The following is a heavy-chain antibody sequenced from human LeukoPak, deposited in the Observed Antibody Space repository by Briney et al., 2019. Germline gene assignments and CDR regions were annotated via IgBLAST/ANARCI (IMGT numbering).Heavy chain of an antibody. CDR1: GVSISTYY. CDR2: KYDGGRD. V-gene: IGHV4-4*08. D-gene: IGHD5/OR15-5a*01. Sequence: PSETLSLTCTVSGVSISTYYWSWIRQPPGKGLEWIGYKYDGGRDLYNPSLKSRVTISVDASEKQFSLKLSSVTAADTAVYYCARGASSVNRVHAFDIWGQGTMVTVSS. J-gene: IGHJ3*02. CDR3: ARGASSVNRVHAFDI.